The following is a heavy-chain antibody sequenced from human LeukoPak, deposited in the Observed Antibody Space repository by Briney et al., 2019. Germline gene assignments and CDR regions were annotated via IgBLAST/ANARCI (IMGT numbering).Heavy chain of an antibody. CDR1: GFTFSNYV. V-gene: IGHV3-23*01. CDR2: IIGSGGTT. J-gene: IGHJ4*02. CDR3: AKKGIAAADSFDY. Sequence: GGSLRLSCAASGFTFSNYVMSWVRQAPGKGPEWVSGIIGSGGTTYYADSVKGRFTISRDNSKNTLYLQLNSLRAEDTAVYYCAKKGIAAADSFDYWGQGTLVTVSS. D-gene: IGHD6-13*01.